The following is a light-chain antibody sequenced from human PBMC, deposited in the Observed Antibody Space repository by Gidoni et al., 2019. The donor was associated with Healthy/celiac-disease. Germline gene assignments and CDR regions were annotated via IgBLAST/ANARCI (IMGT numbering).Light chain of an antibody. J-gene: IGKJ1*01. CDR3: QQCYSTPWT. V-gene: IGKV1-39*01. Sequence: DIQMTQSASSLSASVGDRVTITCRESQSISSYLNWYQQKPGKAPKLLIYAASSLQSGVPSRFSGSGSGTDFTLTISSLQPEDFATYYCQQCYSTPWTFGQWTKVEIK. CDR1: QSISSY. CDR2: AAS.